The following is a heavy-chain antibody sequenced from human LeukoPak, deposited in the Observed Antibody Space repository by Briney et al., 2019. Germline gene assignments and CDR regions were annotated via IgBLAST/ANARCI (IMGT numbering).Heavy chain of an antibody. V-gene: IGHV3-74*03. CDR2: ISNNGITT. CDR3: AKDGTFEMATLLPFDP. Sequence: GGSLRLSCVGSGFTFSNFWMHWVRQAPGKGPVWVSRISNNGITTTDADSVRGRFTISRDNAKNTLYLQMNSLRAEDTAVYYCAKDGTFEMATLLPFDPWGQGTLVTVSS. J-gene: IGHJ5*02. D-gene: IGHD5-24*01. CDR1: GFTFSNFW.